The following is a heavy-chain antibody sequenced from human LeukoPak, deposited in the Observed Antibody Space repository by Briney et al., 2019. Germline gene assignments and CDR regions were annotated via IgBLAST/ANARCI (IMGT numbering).Heavy chain of an antibody. CDR1: GFTFSSYW. CDR2: IKPDGSNK. J-gene: IGHJ4*02. D-gene: IGHD1-26*01. CDR3: ASILGVDY. V-gene: IGHV3-7*01. Sequence: GGSLRLSCAASGFTFSSYWMSWVRQAPGKGLEWVANIKPDGSNKYYADSVKGRFTISRDNSKNTLYLQMNSLRVEDTPVYYCASILGVDYWGQGTLVTVSS.